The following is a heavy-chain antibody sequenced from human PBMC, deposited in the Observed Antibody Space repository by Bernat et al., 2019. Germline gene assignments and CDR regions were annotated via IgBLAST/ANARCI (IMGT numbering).Heavy chain of an antibody. J-gene: IGHJ5*02. Sequence: QVQLQESGPGLVKPSETLSLTCTVSGGSVSSGSYYWSWIRQPPGKGLEWIGYIYYSGSTNYNPSLKSRVTISVDTSKNQFSLKLSSVTAADTAVYYCARVAPSGYSYGRQFDPWGQGTLVTVSS. CDR2: IYYSGST. V-gene: IGHV4-61*01. CDR3: ARVAPSGYSYGRQFDP. D-gene: IGHD5-18*01. CDR1: GGSVSSGSYY.